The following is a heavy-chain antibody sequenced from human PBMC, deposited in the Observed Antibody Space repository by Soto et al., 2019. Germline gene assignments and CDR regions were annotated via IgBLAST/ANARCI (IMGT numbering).Heavy chain of an antibody. Sequence: QVHLVQSGTEVKKPGSSVKVSCKASGGTFSSSGFSWVRQAPGQGLEWMGMIVPSLDTTNYAQKFQARVTITADEVTSTAYVELRSLRSDDTAVYYCARWPQPRYTADPYAVDVWGQGTRVIVSS. V-gene: IGHV1-69*11. CDR1: GGTFSSSG. J-gene: IGHJ6*02. CDR2: IVPSLDTT. D-gene: IGHD3-16*02. CDR3: ARWPQPRYTADPYAVDV.